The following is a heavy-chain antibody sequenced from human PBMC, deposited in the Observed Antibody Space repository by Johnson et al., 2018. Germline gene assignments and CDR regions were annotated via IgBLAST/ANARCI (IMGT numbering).Heavy chain of an antibody. CDR1: GGSFSGYY. D-gene: IGHD3-22*01. Sequence: QVQLQQWGAALLKPSETLSLTCAVYGGSFSGYYWSWIRQPPGKGLEWIGEINHSGSTNYNPSRKSRVTISVDTSKNQFSLKLSSVTAADTAVYYCARVYYYDSSAFDAFDIWGQGTMVTVSS. CDR3: ARVYYYDSSAFDAFDI. V-gene: IGHV4-34*01. J-gene: IGHJ3*02. CDR2: INHSGST.